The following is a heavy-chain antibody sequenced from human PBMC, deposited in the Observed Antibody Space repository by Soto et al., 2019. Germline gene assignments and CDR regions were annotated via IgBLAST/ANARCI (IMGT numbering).Heavy chain of an antibody. D-gene: IGHD5-12*01. Sequence: SETLSLTCAFYGGSFSGYYWSWIRQPPGKGLEWIGEINHSGSTNYNPSLKSRVTISVDTSKNQFSLKLSSVTPEDTAVYFCAKGDNLGPKTGYAFDPWGQGIMVT. J-gene: IGHJ5*02. CDR3: AKGDNLGPKTGYAFDP. V-gene: IGHV4-34*01. CDR1: GGSFSGYY. CDR2: INHSGST.